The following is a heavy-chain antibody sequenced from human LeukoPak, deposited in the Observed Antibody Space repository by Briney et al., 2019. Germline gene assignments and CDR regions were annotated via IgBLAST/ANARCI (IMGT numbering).Heavy chain of an antibody. J-gene: IGHJ4*02. CDR2: ISSSSTTI. D-gene: IGHD5-12*01. Sequence: GGSLRLSCAASGFTFSSYSMNWVRQAPGKGLEWVSYISSSSTTIYHAASVKGRFTISRDNAKNSVYLQMNSLRAEDMAVYYCARDGAVGSGNEFDHWGQGTLVTVSS. CDR3: ARDGAVGSGNEFDH. CDR1: GFTFSSYS. V-gene: IGHV3-48*04.